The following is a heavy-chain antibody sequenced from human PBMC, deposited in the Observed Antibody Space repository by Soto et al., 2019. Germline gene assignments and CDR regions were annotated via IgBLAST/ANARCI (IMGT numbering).Heavy chain of an antibody. CDR2: IWYDGSNK. Sequence: QVQLVESGGGMVQPGRSLRLSCAASGFTFSSYGMHWVRQAPGKGLEWVAVIWYDGSNKYYADSVKGRFTISRDNSKNTLYLQMNSLRAEDTAVYYCARGGGYSGSFAVYWGQGTLVTVSS. D-gene: IGHD1-26*01. CDR3: ARGGGYSGSFAVY. CDR1: GFTFSSYG. V-gene: IGHV3-33*01. J-gene: IGHJ4*02.